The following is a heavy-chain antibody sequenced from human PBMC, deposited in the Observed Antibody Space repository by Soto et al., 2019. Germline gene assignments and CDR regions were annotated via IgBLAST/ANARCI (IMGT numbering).Heavy chain of an antibody. J-gene: IGHJ4*01. CDR3: ARDSGYGSGASVNHYLDY. CDR1: GYGFSSLW. Sequence: GESLKISCKGSGYGFSSLWIGWVRQRPGKGLEWMGIIYPGDSDTTYSPSFQGQITISVDKSISTAYLQMDSLRAEDTAVYYCARDSGYGSGASVNHYLDYWGHGTLVTVSS. CDR2: IYPGDSDT. V-gene: IGHV5-51*01. D-gene: IGHD3-10*01.